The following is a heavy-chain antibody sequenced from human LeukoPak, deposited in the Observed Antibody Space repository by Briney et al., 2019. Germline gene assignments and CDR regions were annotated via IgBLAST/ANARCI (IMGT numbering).Heavy chain of an antibody. V-gene: IGHV3-53*01. D-gene: IGHD3-10*01. CDR2: IYSGGST. CDR1: GFTVSSNY. CDR3: ASGSGSYRTPYNYMDV. Sequence: QPGGSLRLSCAASGFTVSSNYMSWVRQAPGKGLEWVSVIYSGGSTYYADSVKGRFTISRDNSKNTMYLQMNSLRAEDTAVYYCASGSGSYRTPYNYMDVWGTGTTVTVSS. J-gene: IGHJ6*03.